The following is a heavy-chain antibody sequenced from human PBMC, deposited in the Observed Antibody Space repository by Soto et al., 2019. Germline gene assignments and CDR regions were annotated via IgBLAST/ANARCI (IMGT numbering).Heavy chain of an antibody. CDR1: GGSISSGGYS. CDR3: ARDRSGNNWFDP. J-gene: IGHJ5*02. D-gene: IGHD1-26*01. CDR2: IYHSGST. V-gene: IGHV4-30-2*01. Sequence: SSETLSLTCAVSGGSISSGGYSWSWIRQPPGKGLEWIGYIYHSGSTCYNPSLKSRVTISVDRSKNQFSLKLSSVTAADTAVYYCARDRSGNNWFDPWGQGTLVTVSS.